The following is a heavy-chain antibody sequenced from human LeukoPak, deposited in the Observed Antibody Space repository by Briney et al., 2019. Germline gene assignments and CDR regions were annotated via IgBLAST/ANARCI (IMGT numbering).Heavy chain of an antibody. J-gene: IGHJ5*02. Sequence: RGSLRLSCAASGFTFSSYNMNWVRQAPGKGLEWVSSISSSSSYIYYADSVKGRFTISRDNAKNSLYLQMNSLRAEDTAVYYCARDGCSSTSCYRGWFDPWGQGTLVTVSS. CDR3: ARDGCSSTSCYRGWFDP. CDR1: GFTFSSYN. D-gene: IGHD2-2*01. V-gene: IGHV3-21*01. CDR2: ISSSSSYI.